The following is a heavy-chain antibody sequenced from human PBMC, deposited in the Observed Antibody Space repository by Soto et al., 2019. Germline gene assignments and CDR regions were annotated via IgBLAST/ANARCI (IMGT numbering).Heavy chain of an antibody. D-gene: IGHD3-3*01. CDR3: AREGGGYYDFWSGYYTKYGMDV. Sequence: QVQLQQWGAGLLKPSETLSLTCAVYGGSFSGYYWSWIRQPPGKGLEWIGEINHSGSTNYNPSLKSRVTISVDTSKNQFSLKLSSVTAADTAVYYCAREGGGYYDFWSGYYTKYGMDVWGQGITVTVSS. J-gene: IGHJ6*02. CDR1: GGSFSGYY. CDR2: INHSGST. V-gene: IGHV4-34*01.